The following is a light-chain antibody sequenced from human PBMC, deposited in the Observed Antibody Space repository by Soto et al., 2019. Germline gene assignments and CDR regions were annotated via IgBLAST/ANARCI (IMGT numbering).Light chain of an antibody. CDR3: QQGSLGLT. V-gene: IGKV3-11*01. CDR2: DAS. Sequence: EIVLTQSPATLSLSPGERDTLSCRASQSVSRYFAWYQQKPGQAPRLLIYDASNRASGIPARFSGSGSETDFTLTISSLDPEVFAVYYCQQGSLGLTCGPGTKVDLK. CDR1: QSVSRY. J-gene: IGKJ3*01.